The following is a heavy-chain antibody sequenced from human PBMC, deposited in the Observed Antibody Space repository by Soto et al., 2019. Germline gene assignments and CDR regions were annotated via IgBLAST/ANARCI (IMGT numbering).Heavy chain of an antibody. V-gene: IGHV5-51*01. J-gene: IGHJ4*02. D-gene: IGHD3-3*02. CDR3: ARQLSHICDS. CDR2: IKPGTSDI. Sequence: GESLKISCKGVGYKFGSAWIGWVRQMPGKGLEWMGIIKPGTSDIRYSPSCRGHVTISADEAVSTAYLQWSSLKASDTAMYYCARQLSHICDSWGQGALVTVS. CDR1: GYKFGSAW.